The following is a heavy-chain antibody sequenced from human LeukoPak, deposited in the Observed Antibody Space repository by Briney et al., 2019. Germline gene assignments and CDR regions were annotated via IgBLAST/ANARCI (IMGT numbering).Heavy chain of an antibody. V-gene: IGHV4-34*01. D-gene: IGHD5-18*01. J-gene: IGHJ4*02. CDR2: INHSGST. CDR3: ARVQRTDTAMVKALDY. CDR1: GGSFSGYY. Sequence: SETLSLTCAVYGGSFSGYYWSWIRQPPGKGLEWIGEINHSGSTYYNPSLKSRVTISVDTSKNQFSLKLSSVTAADTAVYYCARVQRTDTAMVKALDYWGQGTLVTVSS.